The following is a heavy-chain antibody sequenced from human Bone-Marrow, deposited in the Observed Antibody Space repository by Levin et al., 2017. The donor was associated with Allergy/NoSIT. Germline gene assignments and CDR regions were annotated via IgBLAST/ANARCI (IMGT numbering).Heavy chain of an antibody. Sequence: SCAASGFTFDDYAMHWVRQAPGKGLEWVSGISWNSGSIGYADSVKGRFTISRDNAKNSLYLQMNSLRAEDTALYYCAKDIGFRFGAVAGTSDAFDIWGQGTMVTVSS. D-gene: IGHD6-19*01. V-gene: IGHV3-9*01. CDR3: AKDIGFRFGAVAGTSDAFDI. CDR1: GFTFDDYA. J-gene: IGHJ3*02. CDR2: ISWNSGSI.